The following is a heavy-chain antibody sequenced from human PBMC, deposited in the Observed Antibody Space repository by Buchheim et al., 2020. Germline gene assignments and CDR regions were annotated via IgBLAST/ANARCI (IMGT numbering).Heavy chain of an antibody. D-gene: IGHD2-2*01. CDR1: GGSTSSGDYY. CDR2: IYYSGST. V-gene: IGHV4-30-4*01. Sequence: QVRLQESGPGLVKPSQTLSLTCTVSGGSTSSGDYYWSWIRQPPGKGLEWIGYIYYSGSTYYNPPLESRVTISVDTSKNQFSLKLSSVTAADTAVYYCATDRRGYCSSTSCYRGLDYWGQGTL. J-gene: IGHJ4*02. CDR3: ATDRRGYCSSTSCYRGLDY.